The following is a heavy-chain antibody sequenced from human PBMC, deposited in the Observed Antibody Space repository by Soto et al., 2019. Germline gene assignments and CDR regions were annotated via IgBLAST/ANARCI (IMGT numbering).Heavy chain of an antibody. CDR2: INHSGST. Sequence: QVQLQQWGAGLLKPSETLSLTCAVYGGSFSGYYWSWIRQPPGKGLEWIGEINHSGSTIYNPSLKSRVTISVDTSKNQFSLKLSSVTAADTAVYYCARANGNGDYFYWGQGTLVTVSS. CDR3: ARANGNGDYFY. V-gene: IGHV4-34*01. D-gene: IGHD4-17*01. CDR1: GGSFSGYY. J-gene: IGHJ4*02.